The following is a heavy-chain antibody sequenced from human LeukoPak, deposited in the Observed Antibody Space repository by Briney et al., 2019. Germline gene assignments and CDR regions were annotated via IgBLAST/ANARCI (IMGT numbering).Heavy chain of an antibody. Sequence: ASVKVSCKASGGTFSSYAISWVRQAPGQGLEWMGGIIPIFGTANYAQKFQGRVTITADESTSTAYMELSSLRSEDTAVYYCAGGRITMVRGVITSLHFDYWGQGTLVTVSS. CDR2: IIPIFGTA. D-gene: IGHD3-10*01. V-gene: IGHV1-69*13. CDR3: AGGRITMVRGVITSLHFDY. CDR1: GGTFSSYA. J-gene: IGHJ4*02.